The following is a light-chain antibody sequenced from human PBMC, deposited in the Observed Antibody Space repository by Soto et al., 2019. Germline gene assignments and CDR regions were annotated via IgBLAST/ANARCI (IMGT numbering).Light chain of an antibody. CDR2: GAS. J-gene: IGKJ1*01. CDR1: QSVSSSY. Sequence: PGEKATLSCRASQSVSSSYLAWYQQKPGQAPRLLIYGASSRATGIPDRFSGSGSGTDFTLTISRLEPEDFAVYYCQQYGSSPKTFGQGTKVDI. V-gene: IGKV3-20*01. CDR3: QQYGSSPKT.